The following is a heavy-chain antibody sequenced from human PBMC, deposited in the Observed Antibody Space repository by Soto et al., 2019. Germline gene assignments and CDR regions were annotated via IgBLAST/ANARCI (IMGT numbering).Heavy chain of an antibody. CDR2: ISYDGTNK. Sequence: GGSLRLSCAASGFPFSSYGMHWVRQAPGKGLEWVAVISYDGTNKYYADSVKGRFTISRDNSKNTLYLQMNSLRAEDTAVYYCAKRTVGWYFDLWGRGTLVTVSS. D-gene: IGHD4-17*01. CDR1: GFPFSSYG. V-gene: IGHV3-30*18. J-gene: IGHJ2*01. CDR3: AKRTVGWYFDL.